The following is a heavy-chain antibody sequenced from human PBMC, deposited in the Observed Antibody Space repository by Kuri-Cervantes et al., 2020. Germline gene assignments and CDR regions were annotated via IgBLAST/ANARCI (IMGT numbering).Heavy chain of an antibody. CDR2: INPSGST. V-gene: IGHV4-34*01. CDR1: GGSFSGYY. CDR3: ARERVGIVATICYWYFEL. D-gene: IGHD5-12*01. J-gene: IGHJ2*01. Sequence: SETLSLTCAVYGGSFSGYYWSWIRQPPGKGLEWIGEINPSGSTNYNPSLKSRVTISVDTSKNQFSLKLSSVTAADTAVYYCARERVGIVATICYWYFELWGHGTPVTVSS.